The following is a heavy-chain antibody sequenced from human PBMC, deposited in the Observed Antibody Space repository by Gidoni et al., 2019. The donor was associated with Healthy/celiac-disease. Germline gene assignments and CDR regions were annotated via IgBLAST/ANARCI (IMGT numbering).Heavy chain of an antibody. CDR3: ARYYVDYYYFDY. Sequence: QVQLQESGPGLVKPSQTLSLTCTVSGGSISSGSYYWSWIRQPAGKGLEWIGRIYTSGSTNYNPSLKSRVTISVDTSKNQFSLKLSSVTAADTAVYYCARYYVDYYYFDYWGQGTLVTVSS. V-gene: IGHV4-61*02. D-gene: IGHD4-17*01. CDR1: GGSISSGSYY. CDR2: IYTSGST. J-gene: IGHJ4*02.